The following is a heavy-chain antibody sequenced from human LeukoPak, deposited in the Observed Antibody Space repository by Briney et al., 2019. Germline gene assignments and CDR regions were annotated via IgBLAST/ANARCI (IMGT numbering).Heavy chain of an antibody. V-gene: IGHV1-18*01. CDR2: ISAYNGNT. Sequence: GASVRLSCKASGYTFTSYGISCVREAPGQGLRWVGWISAYNGNTKYAQKLQGRVTMTTDITTSTPYMELRSLRSDDTAVYYCARDERGLITTVPLDYWGQGTLVTVSS. CDR1: GYTFTSYG. CDR3: ARDERGLITTVPLDY. J-gene: IGHJ4*02. D-gene: IGHD3-22*01.